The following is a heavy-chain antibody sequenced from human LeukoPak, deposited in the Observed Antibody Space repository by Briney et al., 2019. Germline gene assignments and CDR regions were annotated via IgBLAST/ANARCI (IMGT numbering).Heavy chain of an antibody. CDR3: ATAAGGEGY. Sequence: GGSLRLSCAAPGFTFHYSGLAWVRQAPGKGLEWVSGINWKGSTTGYADSVQGRFTISRDNARNSLYLQMDSLRVEDTALYYCATAAGGEGYWGKGTLVTVSS. J-gene: IGHJ4*02. CDR2: INWKGSTT. V-gene: IGHV3-20*04. CDR1: GFTFHYSG. D-gene: IGHD6-13*01.